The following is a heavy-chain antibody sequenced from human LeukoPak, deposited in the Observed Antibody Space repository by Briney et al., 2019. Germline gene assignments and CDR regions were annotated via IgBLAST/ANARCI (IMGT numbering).Heavy chain of an antibody. V-gene: IGHV4-59*01. J-gene: IGHJ2*01. CDR1: GGSIRSYY. CDR3: ARDRYHAGPGVFDL. D-gene: IGHD1-14*01. CDR2: IYYSGNT. Sequence: SETLSLTCTVSGGSIRSYYWSWIRQPPGKGLEWIGYIYYSGNTNYNPSLKSRVTISVDTSKNQFSLRLSSVTAADTAVYYCARDRYHAGPGVFDLWGRGTLVTVSS.